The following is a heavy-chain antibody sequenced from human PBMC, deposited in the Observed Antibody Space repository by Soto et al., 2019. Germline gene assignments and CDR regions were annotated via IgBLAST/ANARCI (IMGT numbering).Heavy chain of an antibody. CDR3: TTARHCSSDACPAAE. CDR2: IGPNPTNT. V-gene: IGHV3-23*05. D-gene: IGHD2-2*01. Sequence: EVQLLESGGGLVQPGGSLRLSCAASGFPFSATGMLWVRQPPGGGLEWVSAIGPNPTNTKYTDSVKGHFSIPRDNSKSTVFLQMTNLRAEDTALYYCTTARHCSSDACPAAEWGQGTLITVSS. CDR1: GFPFSATG. J-gene: IGHJ4*02.